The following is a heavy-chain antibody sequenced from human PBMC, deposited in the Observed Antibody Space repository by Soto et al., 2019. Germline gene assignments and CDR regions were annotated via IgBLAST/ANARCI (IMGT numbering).Heavy chain of an antibody. Sequence: SVKVSCKASGYTFTNYYMQWVRQAPGQGLEWMGIINPSSGSTTYAQKFQGRVTMTRDTSTSTVYMELSSLRSEDTAVYYCARKTGAFDIWGQGTMVTVSS. D-gene: IGHD3-10*01. V-gene: IGHV1-46*01. CDR2: INPSSGST. J-gene: IGHJ3*02. CDR3: ARKTGAFDI. CDR1: GYTFTNYY.